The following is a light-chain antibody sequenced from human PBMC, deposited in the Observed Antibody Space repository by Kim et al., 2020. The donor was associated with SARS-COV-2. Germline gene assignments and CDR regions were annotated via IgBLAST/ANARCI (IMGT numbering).Light chain of an antibody. Sequence: SYELTQPPSVSVAPGETARITCGGGSNVHWYQRRPGQAPLLIIYYNSNRPSGIPERFSGSNSGNMAILTIDRVEAGDEADYFFQVWDSRPDQFVVFGGGTQLTVL. CDR2: YNS. CDR3: QVWDSRPDQFVV. V-gene: IGLV3-21*04. CDR1: SN. J-gene: IGLJ2*01.